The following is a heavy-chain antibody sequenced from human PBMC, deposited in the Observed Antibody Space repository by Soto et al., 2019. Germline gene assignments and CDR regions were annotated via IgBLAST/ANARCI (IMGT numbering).Heavy chain of an antibody. CDR2: IVVGSGNT. CDR1: GFSLASSA. V-gene: IGHV1-58*01. J-gene: IGHJ4*02. D-gene: IGHD3-22*01. Sequence: SVKVSCKASGFSLASSAVQWVRQARGHRLEWIGWIVVGSGNTNYAQRFQDTVTITRDMSTNTAYMELSSLRSEDTAVYYCAADPYYYDSSNYYSFDHRGQGTLVTVSS. CDR3: AADPYYYDSSNYYSFDH.